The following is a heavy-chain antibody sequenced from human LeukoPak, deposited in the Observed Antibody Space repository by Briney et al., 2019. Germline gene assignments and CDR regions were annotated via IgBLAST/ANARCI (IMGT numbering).Heavy chain of an antibody. CDR1: GGSLATRMG. J-gene: IGHJ5*02. Sequence: SGPTLVNPTETLTLTCSFSGGSLATRMGVGWVRRPPGKALEWLALIYWNDDKRYTPSLNNRLTITKDTSKNQVVLTMTNMDPVDTATYYCAHTPQRKVELLWFGETTYNWFDPWGQGTLVTVSS. V-gene: IGHV2-5*01. D-gene: IGHD3-10*01. CDR3: AHTPQRKVELLWFGETTYNWFDP. CDR2: IYWNDDK.